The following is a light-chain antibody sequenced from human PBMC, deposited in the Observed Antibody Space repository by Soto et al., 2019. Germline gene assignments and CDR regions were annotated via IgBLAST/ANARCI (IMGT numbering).Light chain of an antibody. CDR1: QSVSSSS. J-gene: IGKJ3*01. CDR2: GAS. Sequence: EIVLTQSPDTLSLSPGERATLSCRASQSVSSSSLAWYQQKRGQAPRLLIYGASSRATGIPDRFSGSGSGTDFTLTISRLEPEDFSVYYCHQYGTAPLTFGPGTKVDIK. CDR3: HQYGTAPLT. V-gene: IGKV3-20*01.